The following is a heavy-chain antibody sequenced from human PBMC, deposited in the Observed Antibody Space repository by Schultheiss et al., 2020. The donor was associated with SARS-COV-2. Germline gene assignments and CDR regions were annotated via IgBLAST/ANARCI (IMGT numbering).Heavy chain of an antibody. CDR3: ARDPGWIQLWAALFDY. Sequence: ASVKVSCKASGYTFTGYYMHWVRQAPGQGLEWMGWINPKSGGTNYAQKFQGRVTMTRDTSISTAYMELSRLRSDDTAVYYCARDPGWIQLWAALFDYWGQGTLVTVSS. V-gene: IGHV1-2*02. CDR2: INPKSGGT. CDR1: GYTFTGYY. J-gene: IGHJ4*02. D-gene: IGHD5-18*01.